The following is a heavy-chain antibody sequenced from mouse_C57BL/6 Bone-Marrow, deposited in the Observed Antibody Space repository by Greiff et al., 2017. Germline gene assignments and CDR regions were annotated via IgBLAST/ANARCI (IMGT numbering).Heavy chain of an antibody. V-gene: IGHV3-1*01. D-gene: IGHD1-1*01. CDR3: ARDNTVVATGYFDY. CDR1: GYSITSGYD. CDR2: ISYSGST. Sequence: EVQGVESGPGMVKPSQSLSLTCTVTGYSITSGYDWHWIRHFPGNKLEWMGYISYSGSTNYNPSLKSRISITHDTTKNHFFLKVNSVTTEDTATYYCARDNTVVATGYFDYWGQGTTLTVSS. J-gene: IGHJ2*01.